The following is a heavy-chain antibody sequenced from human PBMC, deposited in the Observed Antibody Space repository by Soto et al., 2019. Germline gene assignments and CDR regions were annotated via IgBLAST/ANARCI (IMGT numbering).Heavy chain of an antibody. Sequence: ASVKVSCKASGYTFTSYDINWVRQATGQGLEWMGWMNPNSGNTGYAQKFQGRVTMTRNTSISTAYMELSSLRSEDTAVYYCARAGADFWSGFPLVDYMDVWGKGTTVTVSS. D-gene: IGHD3-3*01. CDR1: GYTFTSYD. CDR2: MNPNSGNT. CDR3: ARAGADFWSGFPLVDYMDV. V-gene: IGHV1-8*01. J-gene: IGHJ6*03.